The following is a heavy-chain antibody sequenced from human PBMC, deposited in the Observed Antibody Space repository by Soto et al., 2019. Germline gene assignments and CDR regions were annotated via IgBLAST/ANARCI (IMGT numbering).Heavy chain of an antibody. CDR3: ARYGPHRLTVPTFPSDMAV. V-gene: IGHV4-34*01. Sequence: SETLSLTCAVYGGSFSGHYWSWIRQPPGKGLEWIGEINHSGSTNYNPSLKSRVTISVDTSKTQFSLKLSSVTAADTAVYYCARYGPHRLTVPTFPSDMAVWGKGTTVPVS. J-gene: IGHJ6*03. CDR1: GGSFSGHY. CDR2: INHSGST. D-gene: IGHD4-17*01.